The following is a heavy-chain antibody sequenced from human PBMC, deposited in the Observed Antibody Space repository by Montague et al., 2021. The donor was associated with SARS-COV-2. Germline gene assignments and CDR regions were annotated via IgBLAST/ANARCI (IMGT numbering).Heavy chain of an antibody. CDR1: GGSISSSSYY. V-gene: IGHV4-39*07. J-gene: IGHJ6*02. Sequence: SETLSLTCPVSGGSISSSSYYWGWIRQPPGKGLEWIGSIYYSGSTYYNPSLKSRVTISVDTSKNQFSLKLSSVTAADTAVYYCARDKAEYIVVVPAVPLAYGMDVWGQGTTVTVSS. CDR2: IYYSGST. CDR3: ARDKAEYIVVVPAVPLAYGMDV. D-gene: IGHD2-2*01.